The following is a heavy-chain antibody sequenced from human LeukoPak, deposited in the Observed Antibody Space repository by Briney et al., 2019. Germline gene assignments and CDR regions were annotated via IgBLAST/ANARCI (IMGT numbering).Heavy chain of an antibody. CDR1: GYTFSSYA. CDR2: INTNTGNP. Sequence: ASVKVSCKASGYTFSSYAMNWVRQAPGQGLEWMGWINTNTGNPTYAQGFTGRFVFSLDTSVSTAYLQISSLKAEDTAVYYCAREGRDDTTMGPYYFDYWGQGTLVTVSS. CDR3: AREGRDDTTMGPYYFDY. D-gene: IGHD5-18*01. V-gene: IGHV7-4-1*02. J-gene: IGHJ4*02.